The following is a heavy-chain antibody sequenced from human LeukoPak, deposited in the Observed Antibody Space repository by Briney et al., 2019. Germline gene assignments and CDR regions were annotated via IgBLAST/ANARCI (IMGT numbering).Heavy chain of an antibody. Sequence: GASVKVSCTASGGTFSSYTISWVRQAPGQGLEWMGRIIPILGIANYAQKFQGRVTITADKSTSTAYMELSSLRSEDTAVYYCAREYARTYYDFWSGYLYYWGQRTLVTVSS. CDR1: GGTFSSYT. CDR3: AREYARTYYDFWSGYLYY. V-gene: IGHV1-69*04. J-gene: IGHJ4*02. CDR2: IIPILGIA. D-gene: IGHD3-3*01.